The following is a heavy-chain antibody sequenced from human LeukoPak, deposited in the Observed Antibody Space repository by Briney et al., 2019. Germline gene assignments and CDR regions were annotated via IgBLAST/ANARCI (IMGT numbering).Heavy chain of an antibody. V-gene: IGHV3-30*02. CDR1: GFTFHNYD. D-gene: IGHD6-13*01. J-gene: IGHJ4*02. CDR3: AKDTGAAAGSY. Sequence: GGSLRLSCATSGFTFHNYDMHWVRQAPGKGLQWVAFIQFDGSNKYYADSVKGRFTISRDNSKNTLYLQMNSLRAEDTAVYYCAKDTGAAAGSYWGQGTLVTVSS. CDR2: IQFDGSNK.